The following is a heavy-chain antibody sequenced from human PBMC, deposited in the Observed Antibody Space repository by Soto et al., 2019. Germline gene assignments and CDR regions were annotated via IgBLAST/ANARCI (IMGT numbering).Heavy chain of an antibody. Sequence: SQTLSLTCAISGDSVSSNSAACNWIRQSPSRGLEWLGRTYYRSKWYNDYAVSVKSRITINPDTSKNQFSLQLNSVTPEDTAVYYCARVWGYCSSTSCSAFDIWGQGTMVTVSS. CDR2: TYYRSKWYN. CDR3: ARVWGYCSSTSCSAFDI. D-gene: IGHD2-2*01. CDR1: GDSVSSNSAA. V-gene: IGHV6-1*01. J-gene: IGHJ3*02.